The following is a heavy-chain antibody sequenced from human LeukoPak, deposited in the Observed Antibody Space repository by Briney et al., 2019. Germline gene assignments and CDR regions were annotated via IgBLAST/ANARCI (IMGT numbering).Heavy chain of an antibody. D-gene: IGHD3-10*01. CDR3: AKSNGYGLVDI. CDR1: GGSISSYY. J-gene: IGHJ3*02. CDR2: IFYSGST. Sequence: SETLSLTCTVSGGSISSYYWGWIRQPPGKGLEWIGNIFYSGSTYYSPSLKSRVTVSLDTSRIQFSLKLTSVTAADTAVYYCAKSNGYGLVDIWGQGTMVTVSS. V-gene: IGHV4-39*07.